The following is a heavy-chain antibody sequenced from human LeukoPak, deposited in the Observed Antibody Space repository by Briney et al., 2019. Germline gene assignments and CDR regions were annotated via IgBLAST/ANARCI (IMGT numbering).Heavy chain of an antibody. D-gene: IGHD2-21*02. Sequence: GGSLRLSCTASGFTFSSYSMNWVRQAPGKGLEWVSSITGSTLSIYYADSVKGRFTISRDNAKTSLYLQMNSLRAEDTAVYYCARGDPENYYYYYMDVWGKGTTVTVSS. V-gene: IGHV3-21*01. J-gene: IGHJ6*03. CDR2: ITGSTLSI. CDR1: GFTFSSYS. CDR3: ARGDPENYYYYYMDV.